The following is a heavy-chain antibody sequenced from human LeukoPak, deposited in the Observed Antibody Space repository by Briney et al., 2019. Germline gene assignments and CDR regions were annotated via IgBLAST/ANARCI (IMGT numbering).Heavy chain of an antibody. V-gene: IGHV4-39*01. J-gene: IGHJ4*02. CDR3: ARGDYVWGSYRYYFDY. CDR1: GGSISSSNYY. Sequence: SETLSLTCTVSGGSISSSNYYWGWIRQPPGKGLEWIGSIYCSGSTHYNPSLKSRVTKSVDTSKNQFSLKLSSVTAADTAVYCRARGDYVWGSYRYYFDYWGQGTLVTVSS. CDR2: IYCSGST. D-gene: IGHD3-16*02.